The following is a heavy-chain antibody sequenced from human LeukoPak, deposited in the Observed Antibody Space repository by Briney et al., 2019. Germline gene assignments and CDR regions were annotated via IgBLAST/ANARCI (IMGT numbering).Heavy chain of an antibody. V-gene: IGHV3-30*18. D-gene: IGHD3/OR15-3a*01. CDR3: AKEDLAGFSFDY. CDR1: GFTFTNYG. Sequence: GGSLRLSCAASGFTFTNYGMHWVRQAPGKGLEWVAVISYDGSNKYYADSVKGRFTISRDNSTNTLYLQMNSLRAEDTAVYYCAKEDLAGFSFDYWGQGTLVTVSS. J-gene: IGHJ4*02. CDR2: ISYDGSNK.